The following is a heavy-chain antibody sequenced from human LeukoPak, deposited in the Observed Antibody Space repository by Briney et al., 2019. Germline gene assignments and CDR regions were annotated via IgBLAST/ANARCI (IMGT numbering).Heavy chain of an antibody. J-gene: IGHJ4*02. V-gene: IGHV4-38-2*02. Sequence: PSETLSLTCTVSGYSISSGYYWGWIRQPPGKGLEWIGSIYHSGSTYYNPSLKSRVTISVDTSKNQFSLKLSSVTAADTAVYYCAREDLWFGELHPFNYFDYWGQGTLVTVSS. CDR3: AREDLWFGELHPFNYFDY. CDR1: GYSISSGYY. D-gene: IGHD3-10*01. CDR2: IYHSGST.